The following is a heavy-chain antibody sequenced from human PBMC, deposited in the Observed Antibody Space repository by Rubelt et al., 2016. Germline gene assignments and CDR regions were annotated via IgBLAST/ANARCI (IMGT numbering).Heavy chain of an antibody. V-gene: IGHV4-38-2*02. CDR1: GGSLSSYY. Sequence: QVQLQESGPGLMKSWETLSLTCTVSGGSLSSYYWGWIRQPPGKGLEWIGSIYHSGSTYYNPSLKSRVTISLDTSKNQFSRNLSSVTAADTAVYYCARASRSRGQGGFDYWGQGTLVTVSS. D-gene: IGHD3-10*01. CDR3: ARASRSRGQGGFDY. J-gene: IGHJ4*02. CDR2: IYHSGST.